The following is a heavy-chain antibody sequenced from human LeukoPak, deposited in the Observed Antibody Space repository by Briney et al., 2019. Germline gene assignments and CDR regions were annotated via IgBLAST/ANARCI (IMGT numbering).Heavy chain of an antibody. CDR3: TTDMAAYGYTYEQGDY. Sequence: PSETLSLTCTVSGDSIDSYYWSWVRQAPGKGLEWVGRTKSKSDGGTTEYAAPVKGRFTIARDDSKKTLFLQMNSLKTEDTAVYYCTTDMAAYGYTYEQGDYWGQGTLGTVSS. J-gene: IGHJ4*02. V-gene: IGHV3-15*01. CDR1: GDSIDSYY. D-gene: IGHD5-18*01. CDR2: TKSKSDGGTT.